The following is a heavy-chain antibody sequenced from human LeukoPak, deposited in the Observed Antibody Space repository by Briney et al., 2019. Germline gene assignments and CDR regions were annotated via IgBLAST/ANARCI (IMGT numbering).Heavy chain of an antibody. V-gene: IGHV3-48*02. CDR3: ARDHNWNFDY. CDR2: ISGDNSAI. CDR1: GFTFSSYS. Sequence: PGGSLRLSCAASGFTFSSYSMNWVRQAPGKGLEWVSYISGDNSAIFYVDSVKGRFTISRDNARNSLYLQMNGLRDEDTAVYYCARDHNWNFDYWGQRILATISS. D-gene: IGHD1-1*01. J-gene: IGHJ4*02.